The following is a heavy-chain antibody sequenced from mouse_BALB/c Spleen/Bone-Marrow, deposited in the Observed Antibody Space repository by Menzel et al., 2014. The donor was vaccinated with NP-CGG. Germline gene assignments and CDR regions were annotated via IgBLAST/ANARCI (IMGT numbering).Heavy chain of an antibody. CDR2: INGNGGSS. CDR1: GITFSNYG. D-gene: IGHD2-12*01. Sequence: EVMLVESGGGLVQPGGSLKLSCAASGITFSNYGMPWIRQTPDKRLELVVTINGNGGSSYYPDSVKVRFTVSRDNAKNTLYLQMSSLKSEDTAMYYCARVAYYNVYFDYWGQGTTLTVSS. CDR3: ARVAYYNVYFDY. V-gene: IGHV5-6-3*01. J-gene: IGHJ2*01.